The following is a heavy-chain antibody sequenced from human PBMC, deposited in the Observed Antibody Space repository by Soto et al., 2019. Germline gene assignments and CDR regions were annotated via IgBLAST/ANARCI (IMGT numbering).Heavy chain of an antibody. Sequence: SETLSLTCIVSGGSISSYYWSCIRQPPGKGLEWTGYIYYSGSTNYNPSLKSRVTISVDTSKNQFSLKLSSVTAADTAVYYCAGTRGYCSGGSCPTVVDYWGQGTLVTVS. CDR3: AGTRGYCSGGSCPTVVDY. CDR2: IYYSGST. J-gene: IGHJ4*02. CDR1: GGSISSYY. D-gene: IGHD2-15*01. V-gene: IGHV4-59*01.